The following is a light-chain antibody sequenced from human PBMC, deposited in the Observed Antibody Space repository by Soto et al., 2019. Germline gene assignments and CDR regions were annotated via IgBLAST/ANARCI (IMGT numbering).Light chain of an antibody. J-gene: IGLJ1*01. CDR1: SYDIGSYNY. CDR3: SSYTSTSTYV. V-gene: IGLV2-14*03. CDR2: DVS. Sequence: SALTQPASMSGSPGQSITISCTGTSYDIGSYNYVSWYQHHPGKAPKLMIFDVSNRPSGVSNRFSGSKSGNTASLTISGLQAEDEADYYCSSYTSTSTYVFGPGTKVTVL.